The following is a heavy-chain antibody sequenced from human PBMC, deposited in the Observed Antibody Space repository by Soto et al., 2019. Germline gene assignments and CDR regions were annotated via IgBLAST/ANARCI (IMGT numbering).Heavy chain of an antibody. CDR3: ARERQPYYYDSSGWLVDY. CDR1: GFTFSSYG. J-gene: IGHJ4*02. Sequence: QVQLVESGGGVVQPGRSLRLSCAASGFTFSSYGMHWVRQAPGKGLEWVAVIWYDGSNKYYADSVKGRFTISRDNSKNTLYLQMNSLRAEDTAVYYCARERQPYYYDSSGWLVDYWGQGTLVTVSS. CDR2: IWYDGSNK. V-gene: IGHV3-33*01. D-gene: IGHD3-22*01.